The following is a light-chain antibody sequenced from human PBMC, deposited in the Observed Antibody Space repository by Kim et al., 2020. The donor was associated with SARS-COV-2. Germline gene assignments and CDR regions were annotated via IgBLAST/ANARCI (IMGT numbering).Light chain of an antibody. CDR3: QTWGTGIGV. CDR1: SGHSSYA. Sequence: ASVKLTCTLSSGHSSYAIAWHQQQPEKGPRYLMKLNSDGSHSKGDGIPDRFSSSSSGAERYLTISSLQSEDEADYYCQTWGTGIGVFGGGTQLTVL. J-gene: IGLJ3*02. V-gene: IGLV4-69*01. CDR2: LNSDGSH.